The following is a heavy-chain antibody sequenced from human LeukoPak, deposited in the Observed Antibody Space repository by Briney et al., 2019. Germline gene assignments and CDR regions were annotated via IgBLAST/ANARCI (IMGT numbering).Heavy chain of an antibody. CDR2: IYYSGST. J-gene: IGHJ6*03. D-gene: IGHD3-3*01. V-gene: IGHV4-59*01. Sequence: SETLSLTCTVSGGSISSYYWSWIRQHPGKGLEWIGYIYYSGSTNYNPSLKSRVTISVDTSKNKFSLKLSSVTAADTAVYYCARVSPITVFGVDYYYYMDVWGKGTTVTVSS. CDR1: GGSISSYY. CDR3: ARVSPITVFGVDYYYYMDV.